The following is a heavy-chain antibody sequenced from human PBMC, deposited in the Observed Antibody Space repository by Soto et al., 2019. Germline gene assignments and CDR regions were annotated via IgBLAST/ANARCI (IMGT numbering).Heavy chain of an antibody. CDR1: GFTISTYA. CDR2: VTGSGGQI. V-gene: IGHV3-23*01. J-gene: IGHJ5*02. D-gene: IGHD2-21*01. Sequence: LRLSCAASGFTISTYAMTWVRQAPGKGLECVSGVTGSGGQIHYADSVKGRFTISKDNSKNTLYLQMSSLREEDTALYYCAKDAVYKDGLWLMDSWGQGTLVTVSS. CDR3: AKDAVYKDGLWLMDS.